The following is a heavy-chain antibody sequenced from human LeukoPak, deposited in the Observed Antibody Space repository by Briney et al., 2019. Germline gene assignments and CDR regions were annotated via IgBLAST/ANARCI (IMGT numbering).Heavy chain of an antibody. J-gene: IGHJ5*02. CDR2: INTYNGNT. V-gene: IGHV1-18*01. Sequence: ASVKVSCTASGYTFTSKGISLVRQAPGQGLEWMGWINTYNGNTNYARKYQGRVTMTTDTSTSTVYMELRSLRSDDTAVYYCVRDFDSSSLFDPWGQGTLVTVSS. CDR3: VRDFDSSSLFDP. CDR1: GYTFTSKG. D-gene: IGHD6-13*01.